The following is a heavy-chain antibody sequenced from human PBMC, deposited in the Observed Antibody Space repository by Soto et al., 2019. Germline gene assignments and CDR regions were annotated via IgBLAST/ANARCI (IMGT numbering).Heavy chain of an antibody. Sequence: QVQLVQSGAEVKKPGASVKVSCKASGYTFTSYGISWVRQAPGQGLEWMGWISAYNGNTNYAQKLQGRVTMTTDTSTSTAYMELRSLRSDETAVYYCARVHQSRHYGDYADDAFDIWGQGTMVTVSS. D-gene: IGHD4-17*01. J-gene: IGHJ3*02. CDR2: ISAYNGNT. V-gene: IGHV1-18*01. CDR1: GYTFTSYG. CDR3: ARVHQSRHYGDYADDAFDI.